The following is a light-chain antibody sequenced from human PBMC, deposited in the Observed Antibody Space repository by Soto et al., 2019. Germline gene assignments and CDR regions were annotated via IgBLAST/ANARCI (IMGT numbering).Light chain of an antibody. CDR1: QSISTW. CDR2: DAS. CDR3: QQSYSTPRT. J-gene: IGKJ1*01. Sequence: VDRVTISCRASQSISTWLAWYQQKPGKAPNLLIYDASRLQYGVPSRFSGSGSGTGFTLTISSLQPEDFATYYCQQSYSTPRTFGQGTKVDIK. V-gene: IGKV1-39*01.